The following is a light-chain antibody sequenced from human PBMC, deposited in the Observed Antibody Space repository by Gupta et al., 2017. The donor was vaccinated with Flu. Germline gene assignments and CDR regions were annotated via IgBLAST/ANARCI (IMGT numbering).Light chain of an antibody. J-gene: IGKJ1*01. CDR2: DAF. CDR1: KGISNY. V-gene: IGKV1-9*01. CDR3: QQLNSYPRT. Sequence: GDRVTITCRASKGISNYLAWYQQKPGKAPKLLIYDAFTLVSGVPSRFSGSGSWSDFTLTISSLQTEDFGTYYCQQLNSYPRTFGQGTKVENK.